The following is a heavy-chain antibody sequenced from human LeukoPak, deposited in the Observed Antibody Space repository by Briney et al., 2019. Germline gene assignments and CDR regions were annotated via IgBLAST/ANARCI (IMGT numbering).Heavy chain of an antibody. J-gene: IGHJ4*02. V-gene: IGHV4-4*02. CDR1: GGSISSSNW. D-gene: IGHD2-15*01. CDR3: ARTGIIGYCSGGSCPFDY. CDR2: IYHSGST. Sequence: PSGTLSLTCAVSGGSISSSNWWSWVRQPPGKGLEWIGEIYHSGSTNCNPSLKSRVTISVDKSKNQFSLKLSSVTAADTAVYYCARTGIIGYCSGGSCPFDYWGQGTLVTVSS.